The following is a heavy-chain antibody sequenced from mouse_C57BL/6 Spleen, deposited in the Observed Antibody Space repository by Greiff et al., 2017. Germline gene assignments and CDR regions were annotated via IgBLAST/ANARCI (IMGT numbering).Heavy chain of an antibody. Sequence: VQLQQPGAELVKPGASVKLSCKASGYTFTSYWMQWVKQRPGQGLEWIGEIDPSDSYTNYNQKFKGKATLTVDTSSSTAYMQLSSLTSEDSAVYYCARGAPLRYFDYWGQGTTLTVSS. CDR1: GYTFTSYW. J-gene: IGHJ2*01. V-gene: IGHV1-50*01. CDR3: ARGAPLRYFDY. CDR2: IDPSDSYT. D-gene: IGHD1-1*01.